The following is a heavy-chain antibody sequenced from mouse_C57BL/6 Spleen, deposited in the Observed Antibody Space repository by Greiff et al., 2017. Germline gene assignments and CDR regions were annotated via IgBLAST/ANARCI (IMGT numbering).Heavy chain of an antibody. V-gene: IGHV5-4*01. CDR1: GFTFSSYA. CDR2: ISDGGSYT. D-gene: IGHD2-4*01. J-gene: IGHJ2*01. CDR3: ARDDLYYFGY. Sequence: DVKLVESGGGLVKPGGSLKLSCAASGFTFSSYAMSWVRQTPEKRLEWVATISDGGSYTYYPDNVKGRFTISRDNAKNNLYQQMSHLKSEDTAMYYCARDDLYYFGYWGKGTTLTVSS.